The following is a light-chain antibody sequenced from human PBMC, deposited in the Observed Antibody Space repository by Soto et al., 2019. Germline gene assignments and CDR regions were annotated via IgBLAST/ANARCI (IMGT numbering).Light chain of an antibody. Sequence: EIVLTQSPATLSVSPGERATLSCRASQSVSSNLAWYQQKPGQAPRLLIYDASTRGTAIAARFSGSGSGTELTLTISSLQSEDFAVYYCQQYTNWPETFGQGTKVEIK. V-gene: IGKV3-15*01. CDR3: QQYTNWPET. J-gene: IGKJ1*01. CDR1: QSVSSN. CDR2: DAS.